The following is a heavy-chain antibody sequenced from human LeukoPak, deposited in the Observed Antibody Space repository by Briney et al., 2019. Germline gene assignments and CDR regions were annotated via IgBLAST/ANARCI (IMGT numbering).Heavy chain of an antibody. Sequence: SETLSPTTPPPAPSISTHYCNYIRQSPGSSLDWIGYIYYSGSTNYNPSLKSRVTISVDTSKNQLSLRLSSVTAADSAVYYCARNLEMATITSPFDIWGQGTMVTVSS. CDR3: ARNLEMATITSPFDI. D-gene: IGHD5-24*01. V-gene: IGHV4-59*11. CDR2: IYYSGST. J-gene: IGHJ3*02. CDR1: APSISTHY.